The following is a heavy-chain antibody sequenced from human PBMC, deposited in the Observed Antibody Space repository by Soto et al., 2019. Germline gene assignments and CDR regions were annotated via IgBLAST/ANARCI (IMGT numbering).Heavy chain of an antibody. Sequence: ASVKVSCKASGYTFTGYYMHWVRQAPGQGLEWMGWINPNSGGTNYAQKFQGWVTMTRDTSISTAYMELSRLRSDDTAVYYCARALRYCSGGSCYSNYYDSSGASDAFDIWGQGTMVTVPS. CDR3: ARALRYCSGGSCYSNYYDSSGASDAFDI. V-gene: IGHV1-2*04. CDR1: GYTFTGYY. D-gene: IGHD2-15*01. J-gene: IGHJ3*02. CDR2: INPNSGGT.